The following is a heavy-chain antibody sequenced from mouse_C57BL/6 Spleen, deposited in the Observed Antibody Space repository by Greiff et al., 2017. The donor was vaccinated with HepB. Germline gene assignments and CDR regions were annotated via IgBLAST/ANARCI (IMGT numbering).Heavy chain of an antibody. D-gene: IGHD4-1*01. CDR2: ISSGSSTI. CDR1: GFTFSDYG. CDR3: AGPAGTRVAWFAY. J-gene: IGHJ3*01. Sequence: EVNVVESGGGLVKPGGSLKLSCAASGFTFSDYGMHWVRQAPEKGLEWVAYISSGSSTIYYADTVKGRFTISRDNAKNTLFLQMTSLRSEDTAVYYCAGPAGTRVAWFAYWGQGTLVTVSA. V-gene: IGHV5-17*01.